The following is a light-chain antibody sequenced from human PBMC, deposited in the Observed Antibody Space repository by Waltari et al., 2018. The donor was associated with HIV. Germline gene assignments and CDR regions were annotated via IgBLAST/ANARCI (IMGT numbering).Light chain of an antibody. CDR2: EVS. J-gene: IGLJ3*02. Sequence: QSALTQPASVSGSPGQSITISCTGTSSDVGSYNYVSWYQQHPDKAPKLMIYEVSNRPSGVSTRFSGSTSDNTASLTISGLQAEDEADYYCSSYRSSSTPLWVFGGGTKLTVL. CDR3: SSYRSSSTPLWV. V-gene: IGLV2-14*01. CDR1: SSDVGSYNY.